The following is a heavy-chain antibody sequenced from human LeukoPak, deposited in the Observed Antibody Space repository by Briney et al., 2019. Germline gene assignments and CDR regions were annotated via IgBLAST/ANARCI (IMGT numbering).Heavy chain of an antibody. V-gene: IGHV4-59*08. J-gene: IGHJ4*02. CDR1: GGSINSFY. Sequence: SETLSLTCAVSGGSINSFYWSCVRQPPGKRLEGGGYISYGGGTTYNPSLKRRVSMSIDTSKNQFTLRLSSVTAADPALYYCARVGDTSGYFYYFDYWGQGTLVTVSS. D-gene: IGHD3-22*01. CDR2: ISYGGGT. CDR3: ARVGDTSGYFYYFDY.